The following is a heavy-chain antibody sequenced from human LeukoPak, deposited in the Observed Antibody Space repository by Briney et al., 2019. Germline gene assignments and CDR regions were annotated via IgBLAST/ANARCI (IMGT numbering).Heavy chain of an antibody. J-gene: IGHJ4*02. Sequence: SGPALLKPTQTLTLTCTFSGFSLSTSGMCVSWIRQPPGKALEWLARIDWDDDKYYSTSLKTRLTISKDTSKNQVVLTMTNMDPVDTATYYCARILPSSGWYYFDYWGQGTLVTVSS. D-gene: IGHD6-19*01. CDR2: IDWDDDK. CDR1: GFSLSTSGMC. V-gene: IGHV2-70*11. CDR3: ARILPSSGWYYFDY.